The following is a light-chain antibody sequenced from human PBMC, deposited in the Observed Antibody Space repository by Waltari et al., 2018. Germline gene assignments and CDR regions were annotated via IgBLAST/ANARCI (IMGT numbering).Light chain of an antibody. CDR2: DNS. J-gene: IGLJ2*01. V-gene: IGLV3-21*02. CDR1: HIGTKT. Sequence: SYVLTQPPSVSVAPGQPATITRGHNHIGTKTVHRYQQKPGQAPVLFVFDNSDRPSGIPERFSGSNSGSTATLTISSVEAGDEADYYCQVWDFSGDHLIVLFGGGTKVTVL. CDR3: QVWDFSGDHLIVL.